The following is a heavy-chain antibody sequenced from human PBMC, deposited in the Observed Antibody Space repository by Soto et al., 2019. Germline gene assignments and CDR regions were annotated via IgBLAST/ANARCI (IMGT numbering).Heavy chain of an antibody. CDR2: IYWDDDE. CDR1: GFSLSTSGVG. Sequence: QITLKESGPTLVKPTQTLTLTCTFSGFSLSTSGVGVGWIRQSPGKALEWLALIYWDDDERYSPSLKSRLTITKDTSKTQVVLTMINMAPVDTATYYCAHRGGRTGFDYWGQGTLVTVSS. CDR3: AHRGGRTGFDY. D-gene: IGHD1-1*01. J-gene: IGHJ4*02. V-gene: IGHV2-5*02.